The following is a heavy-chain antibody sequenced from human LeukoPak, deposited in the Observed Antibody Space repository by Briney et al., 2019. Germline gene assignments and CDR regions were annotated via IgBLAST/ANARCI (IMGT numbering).Heavy chain of an antibody. CDR1: GFTFSSYR. CDR3: ARGDIVVVTAMKNIDY. CDR2: INSDGSSI. V-gene: IGHV3-74*01. D-gene: IGHD2-21*02. Sequence: GGSLRLSCAASGFTFSSYRMNWGRQAPGKGLVWVSRINSDGSSISYADSVKGRFTISRDNAKNKLYLQMNSLRAEDTAVYYCARGDIVVVTAMKNIDYWGQGTLVTVSS. J-gene: IGHJ4*02.